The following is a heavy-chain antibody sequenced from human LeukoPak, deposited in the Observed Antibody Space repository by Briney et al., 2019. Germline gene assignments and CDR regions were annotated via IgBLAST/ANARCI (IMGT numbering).Heavy chain of an antibody. CDR2: ITITGTLT. Sequence: GGSLRLSCAASGFSFSGYEMSWVRQAPGKGLEWASHITITGTLTYYVDSVQGRFTISRDNAKNSLYLQLNSLRAEDTAVYYCVRGLPIYDSNGYLFDYWGQGTLVTVSS. CDR3: VRGLPIYDSNGYLFDY. CDR1: GFSFSGYE. V-gene: IGHV3-48*03. J-gene: IGHJ4*02. D-gene: IGHD3-22*01.